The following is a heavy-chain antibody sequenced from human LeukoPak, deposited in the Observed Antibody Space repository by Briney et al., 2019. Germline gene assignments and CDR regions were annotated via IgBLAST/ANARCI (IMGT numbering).Heavy chain of an antibody. J-gene: IGHJ3*02. D-gene: IGHD1-1*01. CDR2: IYYSGST. Sequence: SETLSLTCTVSGRSLSSHYWSWVRQPPGKGLEWIGYIYYSGSTNYNPSLKSRVTISVDTSKNQFSLKLSSVTAADTAVYYCARGPNGTGAFDIWGQGTMVTVSS. CDR3: ARGPNGTGAFDI. CDR1: GRSLSSHY. V-gene: IGHV4-59*11.